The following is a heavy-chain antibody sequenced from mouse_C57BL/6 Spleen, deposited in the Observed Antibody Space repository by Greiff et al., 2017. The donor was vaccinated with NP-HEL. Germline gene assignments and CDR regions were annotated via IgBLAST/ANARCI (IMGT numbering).Heavy chain of an antibody. J-gene: IGHJ2*01. D-gene: IGHD3-2*02. CDR2: INPNNGGT. V-gene: IGHV1-26*01. Sequence: VQLQQSGPELVKPGASVKISCKASGYTFTDYYMNWVKQSHGKSLEWIGDINPNNGGTSYNQKFKGKATLTVDKSSSTAYMELRSLTSEDSAVYYCAREKAAQATFDYWGQGTTLTVSS. CDR3: AREKAAQATFDY. CDR1: GYTFTDYY.